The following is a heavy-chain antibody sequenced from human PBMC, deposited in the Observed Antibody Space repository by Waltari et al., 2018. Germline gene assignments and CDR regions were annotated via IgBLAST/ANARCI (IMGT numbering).Heavy chain of an antibody. J-gene: IGHJ6*03. V-gene: IGHV3-53*01. CDR3: ARGHTVSGGDYMDV. D-gene: IGHD3-3*01. CDR1: GFTVSHNY. Sequence: EVQLVESGGGLIQPGGSLRLSCAVSGFTVSHNYMSWVRQAPGKGLEWVSVIYPVGSTFYAASVRDRLTISRDNSMNTLFIQMNSLTGEDTAVYYVARGHTVSGGDYMDVWGKGTTVIVSS. CDR2: IYPVGST.